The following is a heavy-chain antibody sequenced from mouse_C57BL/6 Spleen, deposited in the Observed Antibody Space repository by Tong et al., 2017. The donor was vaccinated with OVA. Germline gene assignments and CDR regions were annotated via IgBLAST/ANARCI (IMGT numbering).Heavy chain of an antibody. V-gene: IGHV5-6*01. J-gene: IGHJ4*01. D-gene: IGHD2-14*01. CDR3: ARAYYRYLYAMDY. Sequence: EVQLQESGGDLVKPGGSLKLSCAASGFTFSSYGMSWVRQTPDKRLEWVATISSGGSYTYYPDSVKGRFTISRDNAKNTRYLQMSSRKSEDTALYYCARAYYRYLYAMDYWGQGTSVTVSS. CDR2: ISSGGSYT. CDR1: GFTFSSYG.